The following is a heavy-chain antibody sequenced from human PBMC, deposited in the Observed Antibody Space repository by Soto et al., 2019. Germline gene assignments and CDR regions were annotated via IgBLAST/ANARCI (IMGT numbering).Heavy chain of an antibody. D-gene: IGHD6-19*01. Sequence: SETLSLTCTVSGGSVSSGDYYWSWIRQPPGKGLEWIAYVYYTGGSYYNPSLKSRATISIDTSKNQFSLKMNSVTAADTAVYYCARDYRSGYDNWGQGVLVT. J-gene: IGHJ4*02. CDR2: VYYTGGS. CDR1: GGSVSSGDYY. V-gene: IGHV4-30-4*01. CDR3: ARDYRSGYDN.